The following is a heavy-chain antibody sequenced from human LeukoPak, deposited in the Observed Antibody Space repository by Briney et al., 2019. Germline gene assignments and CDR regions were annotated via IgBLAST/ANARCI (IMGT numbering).Heavy chain of an antibody. J-gene: IGHJ4*02. D-gene: IGHD1-26*01. CDR3: ARGVGAFSLFDY. CDR2: IYPSDSDT. V-gene: IGHV5-51*01. CDR1: GYSFTNYW. Sequence: GKSQKISCEGSGYSFTNYWIGWVRQMPGKGLEWMGIIYPSDSDTRYSPSFQGQVTISADKSISTAYLQWSSLKASDTAIYYCARGVGAFSLFDYWGQGTLVTVSS.